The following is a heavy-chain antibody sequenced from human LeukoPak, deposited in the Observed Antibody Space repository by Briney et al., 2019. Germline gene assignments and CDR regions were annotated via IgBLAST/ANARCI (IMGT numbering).Heavy chain of an antibody. V-gene: IGHV1-69*05. D-gene: IGHD3-3*01. J-gene: IGHJ3*02. CDR1: GGTFICYA. Sequence: ASVKDSCKASGGTFICYAISWVRQAPGQGLEWMGGIIPIFGTANYAQKFQGRVTITTDESTSTAYMELSSLRSEDTAVYYCASYSGVWSGYYSGSGDAFDIWGQGTMVTVSS. CDR3: ASYSGVWSGYYSGSGDAFDI. CDR2: IIPIFGTA.